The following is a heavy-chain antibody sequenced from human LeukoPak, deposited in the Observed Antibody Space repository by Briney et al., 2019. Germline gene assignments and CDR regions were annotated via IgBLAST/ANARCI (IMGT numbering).Heavy chain of an antibody. V-gene: IGHV4-39*01. CDR1: GDSIRSSNCC. Sequence: SEALSFTCTVSGDSIRSSNCCWGWIRQPPGEGLEGFGSIYYRGSNYYNPPLKSRVTISVDTSKNQFSLKLSSVTAADTAVYYCARRRGYSSLDYWGQGTLVTVSS. D-gene: IGHD6-13*01. CDR3: ARRRGYSSLDY. CDR2: IYYRGSN. J-gene: IGHJ4*02.